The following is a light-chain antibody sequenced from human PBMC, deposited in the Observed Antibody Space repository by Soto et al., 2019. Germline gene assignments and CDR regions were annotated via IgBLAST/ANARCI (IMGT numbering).Light chain of an antibody. CDR1: QSVSSSY. J-gene: IGKJ2*01. CDR2: GAS. CDR3: QRYGSSPYT. Sequence: EIVLTQSPGTLSLSPGERATLSCRASQSVSSSYIAWYQQKPGQAPRLLIYGASSRGTGIPDRFSGGRSGIDFTLTTSTQEPEDFAVYYCQRYGSSPYTFGRGTELEIK. V-gene: IGKV3-20*01.